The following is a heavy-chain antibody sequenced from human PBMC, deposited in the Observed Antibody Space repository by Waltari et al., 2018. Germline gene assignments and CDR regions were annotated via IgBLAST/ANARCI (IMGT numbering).Heavy chain of an antibody. V-gene: IGHV1-2*06. Sequence: QVQLVQSGAEVKKPGASVKVSCKASGYTFTGYYMHWVPPAPGQGREWMGRINPNSGGTNYAQKFQGRVTMTRDTSISTAYMELSRLRSDDTAVYYCAIGYDSSGYYPLFDYWGQGTLVTVSS. D-gene: IGHD3-22*01. CDR1: GYTFTGYY. CDR2: INPNSGGT. J-gene: IGHJ4*02. CDR3: AIGYDSSGYYPLFDY.